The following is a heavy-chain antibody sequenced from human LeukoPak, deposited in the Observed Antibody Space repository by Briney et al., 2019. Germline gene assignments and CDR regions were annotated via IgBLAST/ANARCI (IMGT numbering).Heavy chain of an antibody. CDR2: IYYSGST. V-gene: IGHV4-28*01. Sequence: SETLSLTCAVSGYSVSSSNWWGWIRQPPGKGLEWIGYIYYSGSTYYNPSLKSRVTMSVDTSKNQFSLKLSSVTAVDTAVYYCARTQGDAFDIWGQGTMVTVSS. CDR1: GYSVSSSNW. CDR3: ARTQGDAFDI. J-gene: IGHJ3*02.